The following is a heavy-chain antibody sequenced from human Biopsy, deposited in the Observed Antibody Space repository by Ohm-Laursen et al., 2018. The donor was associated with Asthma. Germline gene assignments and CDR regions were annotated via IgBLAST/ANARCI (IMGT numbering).Heavy chain of an antibody. CDR2: ISGSGTPI. V-gene: IGHV3-23*01. D-gene: IGHD6-6*01. CDR1: GFTFSNYG. CDR3: ARGDWYGSASNGY. J-gene: IGHJ4*02. Sequence: SLRLSCAASGFTFSNYGMNWVRQAPGRGLEWVSAISGSGTPIYYANSVKGRFTISRDNSKNTLYLQMNSLRVEDTAVYYCARGDWYGSASNGYWGQGTLVTVSA.